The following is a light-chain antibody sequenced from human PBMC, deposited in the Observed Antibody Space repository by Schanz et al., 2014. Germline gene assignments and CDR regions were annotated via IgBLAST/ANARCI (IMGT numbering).Light chain of an antibody. CDR1: QSVGSN. CDR2: GAS. CDR3: QQRSNWPLT. Sequence: EIVMTQSPATLSVSPGERATLSCRASQSVGSNLAWYQHKPGQAPRLLIYGASTRATGIPARFSGSGSGTEFTLTISSLQSEDFAVYHCQQRSNWPLTFGGGTKVEIK. J-gene: IGKJ4*01. V-gene: IGKV3-15*01.